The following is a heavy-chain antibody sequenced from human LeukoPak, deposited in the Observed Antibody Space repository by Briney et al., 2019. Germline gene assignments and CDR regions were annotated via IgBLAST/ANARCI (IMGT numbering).Heavy chain of an antibody. Sequence: GASVKVSCKASGYTFTSYGISWVRQAPGQGLEWMGGIIPIFGTANYAQKFQGRVTITADESTSTAYMELSSLRSEDTAVYYCARDLRGYCSGGSCDAFDIWGQGTMVTVSS. J-gene: IGHJ3*02. V-gene: IGHV1-69*13. D-gene: IGHD2-15*01. CDR3: ARDLRGYCSGGSCDAFDI. CDR1: GYTFTSYG. CDR2: IIPIFGTA.